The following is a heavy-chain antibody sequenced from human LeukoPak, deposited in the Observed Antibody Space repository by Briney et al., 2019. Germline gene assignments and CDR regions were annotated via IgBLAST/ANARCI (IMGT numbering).Heavy chain of an antibody. D-gene: IGHD3-9*01. Sequence: ASVKVSCKASGYTFPSYGFSWVRQAPGQGLEWMGWMNAYNGYTNYAQKLQGRVTMTTDTSTSTVYMELRSLRSDDTAVYYCARAVHHYDTLTGYFDYWGQGTLVTVSS. V-gene: IGHV1-18*01. J-gene: IGHJ4*02. CDR2: MNAYNGYT. CDR1: GYTFPSYG. CDR3: ARAVHHYDTLTGYFDY.